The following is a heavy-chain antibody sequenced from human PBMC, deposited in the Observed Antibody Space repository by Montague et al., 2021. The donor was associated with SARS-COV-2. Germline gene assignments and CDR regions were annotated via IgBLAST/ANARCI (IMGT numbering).Heavy chain of an antibody. J-gene: IGHJ3*01. CDR3: AKEREVVRAARTLVAFDL. D-gene: IGHD2-2*01. CDR1: GGSFSVYY. V-gene: IGHV4-34*01. Sequence: SETLSLTCAVYGGSFSVYYWSWLRQSSRSGLEWIAEINHSGTANYNPSLKSRVSISVATSKNQFTLKLTSVTAADTAMYYCAKEREVVRAARTLVAFDLWGQGTMVTVSS. CDR2: INHSGTA.